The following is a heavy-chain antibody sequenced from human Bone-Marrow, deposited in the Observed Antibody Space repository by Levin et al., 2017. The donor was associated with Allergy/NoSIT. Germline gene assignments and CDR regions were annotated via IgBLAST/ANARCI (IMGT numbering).Heavy chain of an antibody. V-gene: IGHV5-51*01. CDR3: ARQNPSLYGDSRNYYYYYGMDV. Sequence: RGESLKISCKGSGYSFTSYWIGWVRQMPGKGLEWMGIIYPGDSDTRYSPSFQGQVTISADKSISTAYLQWSSLKASDTAMYYCARQNPSLYGDSRNYYYYYGMDVWGQGTTVTVSS. CDR1: GYSFTSYW. D-gene: IGHD4-17*01. CDR2: IYPGDSDT. J-gene: IGHJ6*02.